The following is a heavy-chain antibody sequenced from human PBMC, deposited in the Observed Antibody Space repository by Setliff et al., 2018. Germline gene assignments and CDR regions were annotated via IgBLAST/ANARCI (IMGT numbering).Heavy chain of an antibody. V-gene: IGHV4-34*01. J-gene: IGHJ3*02. Sequence: PPGKGLEWLGDFNRTRKIDYSPSLKSRLTISVDTSKKQFSLHLNSVTAADTAMYYCAGGGRYCGGDCYQDDAFDIWGQGTMVTVSS. CDR3: AGGGRYCGGDCYQDDAFDI. CDR2: FNRTRKI. D-gene: IGHD2-21*02.